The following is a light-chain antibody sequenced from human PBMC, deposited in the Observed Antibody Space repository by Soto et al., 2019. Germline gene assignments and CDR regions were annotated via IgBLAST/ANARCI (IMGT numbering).Light chain of an antibody. CDR2: GNS. CDR1: SSNIGAGYD. V-gene: IGLV1-40*01. J-gene: IGLJ2*01. Sequence: SVLTKPPSVSRAPGQRVTISCTGSSSNIGAGYDVHWYQQLPGTAPKLLIYGNSNRPSGVPDRFSGSKSGTSASLAITGLQAEDEADYYCQSYDSSLSGVVFGGGTKVTVL. CDR3: QSYDSSLSGVV.